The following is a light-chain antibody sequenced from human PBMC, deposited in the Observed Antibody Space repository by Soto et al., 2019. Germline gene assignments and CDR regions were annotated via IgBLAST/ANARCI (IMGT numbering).Light chain of an antibody. CDR2: EVS. V-gene: IGLV2-14*01. Sequence: QSALTQPASVSGSPGQAITISCTGTSSDVGYDNYVSWFQQHPGKAPKRMIYEVSRRPSGVSNRFSGSKSANTASLTISGLQAEDEADYYCTSHTASSTWVFCGGTKLTVL. J-gene: IGLJ3*02. CDR1: SSDVGYDNY. CDR3: TSHTASSTWV.